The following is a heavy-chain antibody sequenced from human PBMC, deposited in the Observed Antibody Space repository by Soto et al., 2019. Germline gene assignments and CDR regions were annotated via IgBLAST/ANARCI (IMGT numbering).Heavy chain of an antibody. V-gene: IGHV3-21*01. CDR1: GFTFSSYS. CDR3: VRSKIGYDELDF. CDR2: ISSSSSYI. D-gene: IGHD2-15*01. J-gene: IGHJ3*01. Sequence: GGSLRLSCAASGFTFSSYSMNWVRQAPWKGLEWVSSISSSSSYIYYADSVKGRFTISRDNAKNSLYLQMNSLRAEDTAVYYGVRSKIGYDELDFWGKGTRVNVAS.